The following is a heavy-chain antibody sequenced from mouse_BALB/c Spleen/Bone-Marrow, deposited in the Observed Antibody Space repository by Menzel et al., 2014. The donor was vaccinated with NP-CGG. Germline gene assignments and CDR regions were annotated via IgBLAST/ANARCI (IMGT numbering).Heavy chain of an antibody. J-gene: IGHJ1*01. CDR1: GFNIKDTY. CDR2: IDPANGNT. CDR3: ASYRYAWYFDV. V-gene: IGHV14-3*02. D-gene: IGHD2-14*01. Sequence: VQLQQPGAELVKPGASVKLSCTASGFNIKDTYMHWVKQRPEQGLEWIGRIDPANGNTKYDPKFQGKATITAGTSSNTAYLQLSSQTSEDTAVYYCASYRYAWYFDVWGAGTTVTVSS.